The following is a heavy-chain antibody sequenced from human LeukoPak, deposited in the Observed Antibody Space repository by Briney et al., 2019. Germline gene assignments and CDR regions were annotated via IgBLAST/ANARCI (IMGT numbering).Heavy chain of an antibody. CDR1: GGSISSSSYY. CDR3: ARSGSSGYYPQYYFDY. D-gene: IGHD3-22*01. CDR2: IYYSGST. Sequence: SETLSLTCTVSGGSISSSSYYWGWIRQPPGKRLEWIGSIYYSGSTYYNPSLKSRVTISVDTSKNQFSLKLSSVTAADTAVYYCARSGSSGYYPQYYFDYWGQGTLVTVSS. V-gene: IGHV4-39*01. J-gene: IGHJ4*02.